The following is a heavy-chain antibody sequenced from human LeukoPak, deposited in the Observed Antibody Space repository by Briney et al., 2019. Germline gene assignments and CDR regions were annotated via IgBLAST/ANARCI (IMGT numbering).Heavy chain of an antibody. CDR2: IYYSGST. D-gene: IGHD5-12*01. Sequence: SETLSLTCTVSGGSISSSSYYWGWIRQPPGKGLEWIGSIYYSGSTYYNPSLKSRVTISVDTSKNQFSLKLSSVTAADTAVYYCARDNSGWTGLDYWGQGTLVTVSS. J-gene: IGHJ4*02. V-gene: IGHV4-39*07. CDR3: ARDNSGWTGLDY. CDR1: GGSISSSSYY.